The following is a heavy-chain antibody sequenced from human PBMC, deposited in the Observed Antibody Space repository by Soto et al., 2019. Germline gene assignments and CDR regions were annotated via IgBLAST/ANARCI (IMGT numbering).Heavy chain of an antibody. CDR1: GFTFSSYS. J-gene: IGHJ3*02. D-gene: IGHD3-22*01. CDR3: ARGFTYYDSSGYSYDAFDI. CDR2: ISSSSSYI. V-gene: IGHV3-21*01. Sequence: GGSLRLSCAASGFTFSSYSMNWVHQAPGKGLAWVSSISSSSSYIYYADSVKGRFTISRDNAKNSPYLQMNSLRAEDTAVYYCARGFTYYDSSGYSYDAFDIWGQGTMVNVSS.